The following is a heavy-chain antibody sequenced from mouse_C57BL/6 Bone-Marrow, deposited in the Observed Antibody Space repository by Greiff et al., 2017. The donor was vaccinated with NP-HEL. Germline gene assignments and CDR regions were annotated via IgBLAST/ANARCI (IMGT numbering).Heavy chain of an antibody. D-gene: IGHD1-1*01. V-gene: IGHV6-6*01. CDR3: TREEYYGPGFAY. CDR2: IRNKANNHAT. CDR1: GFTFSDAW. Sequence: EVKLMESGGGLVQPGGSMKLSCAASGFTFSDAWMDWVRQSPEKGLEWVAEIRNKANNHATYYAESVKGRFTISRDDSKSSVYLQMNSVRAEYTGIYYCTREEYYGPGFAYWGQGTLVTVSA. J-gene: IGHJ3*01.